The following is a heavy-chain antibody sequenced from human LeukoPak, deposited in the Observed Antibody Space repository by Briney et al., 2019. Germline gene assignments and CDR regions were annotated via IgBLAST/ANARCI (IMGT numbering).Heavy chain of an antibody. CDR3: AKNSPTDGYKALDY. D-gene: IGHD5-24*01. Sequence: GGSLRLSCAASGFTFSSFGMHWVRQAPGKGLEWVAFIRYDGTNKYYADSVKGRFTISRDNSKNTLYLQMNSLRVEDTAVYYCAKNSPTDGYKALDYWGQGTLVTVSS. CDR2: IRYDGTNK. CDR1: GFTFSSFG. J-gene: IGHJ4*02. V-gene: IGHV3-30*02.